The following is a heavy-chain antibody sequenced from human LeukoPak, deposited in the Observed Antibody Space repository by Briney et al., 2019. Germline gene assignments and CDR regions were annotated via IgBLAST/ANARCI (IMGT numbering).Heavy chain of an antibody. CDR3: AREGAGAIY. D-gene: IGHD1-26*01. CDR2: ISGSGGST. CDR1: GFSFSNYA. J-gene: IGHJ4*02. Sequence: GGSLRLSCAASGFSFSNYAMSWVRQAPGKGLEGVSAISGSGGSTYYADSVKGRFTISRDNSKNTLYLQMNSLRAEDTAVYYCAREGAGAIYWGQGTLVTVSS. V-gene: IGHV3-23*01.